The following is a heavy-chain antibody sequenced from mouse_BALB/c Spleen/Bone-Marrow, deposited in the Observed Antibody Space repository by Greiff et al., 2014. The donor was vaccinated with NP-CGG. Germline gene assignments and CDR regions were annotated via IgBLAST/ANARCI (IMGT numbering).Heavy chain of an antibody. CDR1: GFTFSSYG. Sequence: EVKLVESGGGLVQPGGSLKLSCAASGFTFSSYGMSWVRRTPDKRLELVATINSDGGVTYYPDSVKGRFTISRDNAKNTLYLQMSSLKSEDTAMYYCARENPYGNYFDYWGQGTTLTVSS. J-gene: IGHJ2*01. CDR3: ARENPYGNYFDY. V-gene: IGHV5-6-3*01. CDR2: INSDGGVT. D-gene: IGHD2-1*01.